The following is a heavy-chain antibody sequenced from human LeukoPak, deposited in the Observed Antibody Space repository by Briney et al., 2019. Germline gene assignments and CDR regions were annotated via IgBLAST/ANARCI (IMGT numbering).Heavy chain of an antibody. CDR3: ARVRGSSSWYRLDY. CDR2: IRHDGSNK. D-gene: IGHD6-13*01. J-gene: IGHJ4*02. CDR1: GFSFSSYT. Sequence: PGGSLRLSCSASGFSFSSYTMTWVRQAPGKGPEWVAFIRHDGSNKYFADSVKGRFTISRDNAKNSLYLQMNSLRAEDTAVYYCARVRGSSSWYRLDYWGQGTLVTVSS. V-gene: IGHV3-30*02.